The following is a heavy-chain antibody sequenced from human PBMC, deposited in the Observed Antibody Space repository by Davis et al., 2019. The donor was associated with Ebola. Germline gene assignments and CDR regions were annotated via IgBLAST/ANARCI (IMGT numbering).Heavy chain of an antibody. CDR1: GGTFSSYA. CDR3: AREGGYSSGWPYFDD. Sequence: AASVKVSCKASGGTFSSYAISWVRQAPGQGLEWMGGIIPILGPGNYGDKFQGRVTITADKSTSTAYMELSILRYVDTAVSYCAREGGYSSGWPYFDDWGPGTLVPVSS. D-gene: IGHD6-19*01. J-gene: IGHJ4*02. V-gene: IGHV1-69*06. CDR2: IIPILGPG.